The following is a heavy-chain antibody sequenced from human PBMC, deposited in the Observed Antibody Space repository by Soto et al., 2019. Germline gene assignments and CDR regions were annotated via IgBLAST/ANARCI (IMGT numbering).Heavy chain of an antibody. D-gene: IGHD3-10*01. J-gene: IGHJ4*02. Sequence: PGGSLRLACAPAGFTLGNYCMDWVSQAAGKGLEWVAVISDDGVSKNYADSVQGRFTISRDNSESAVFLQMNSLRPDDTALYFCARAYYFGSGTSYTLYYWGQGTQVTVSS. V-gene: IGHV3-30*03. CDR1: GFTLGNYC. CDR3: ARAYYFGSGTSYTLYY. CDR2: ISDDGVSK.